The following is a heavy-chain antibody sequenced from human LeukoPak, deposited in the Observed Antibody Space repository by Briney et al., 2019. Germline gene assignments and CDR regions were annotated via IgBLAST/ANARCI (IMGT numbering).Heavy chain of an antibody. D-gene: IGHD6-6*01. V-gene: IGHV3-13*01. CDR2: IGTAGDT. CDR3: ARGYGSSSYNWFDP. CDR1: GFTFSSYD. Sequence: GGSLRLSCAASGFTFSSYDMHWVRQATGKGLEWVSAIGTAGDTYYPGSVKGRFTISRENAKNSLYFQMNSLRAGDTAVYYCARGYGSSSYNWFDPWGQGTLVTVSS. J-gene: IGHJ5*02.